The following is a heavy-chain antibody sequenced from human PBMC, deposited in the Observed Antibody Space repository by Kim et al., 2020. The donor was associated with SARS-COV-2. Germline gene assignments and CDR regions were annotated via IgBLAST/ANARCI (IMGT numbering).Heavy chain of an antibody. V-gene: IGHV4-59*08. Sequence: KPPIMSRVTISVDTSKNKFALKLSSVTAADTAVYYCARLIVVPAARGMDVWGQGTTVTVSS. J-gene: IGHJ6*02. D-gene: IGHD2-2*01. CDR3: ARLIVVPAARGMDV.